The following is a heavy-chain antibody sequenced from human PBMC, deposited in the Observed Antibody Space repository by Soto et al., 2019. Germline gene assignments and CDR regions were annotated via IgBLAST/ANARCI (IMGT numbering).Heavy chain of an antibody. Sequence: ASVKVSCKASGYTFTSYGISWVRQAPGQGLEWMGWISAYNGNTNYAQKLQGRVTLTTDTSTNTVYMELRSLTPDDTGVYFCARKPYSHYYGMDVWGQGTSVTVSS. J-gene: IGHJ6*02. CDR3: ARKPYSHYYGMDV. CDR1: GYTFTSYG. D-gene: IGHD2-21*01. V-gene: IGHV1-18*04. CDR2: ISAYNGNT.